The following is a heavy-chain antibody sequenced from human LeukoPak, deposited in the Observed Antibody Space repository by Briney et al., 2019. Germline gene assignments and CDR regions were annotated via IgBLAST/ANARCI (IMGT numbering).Heavy chain of an antibody. J-gene: IGHJ4*02. CDR1: GFTFSDYY. CDR2: ISSSGSTI. V-gene: IGHV3-11*01. D-gene: IGHD1-26*01. CDR3: ARMEEEDSGSYYFDY. Sequence: GGSLRLSCAASGFTFSDYYMSWIRQAPGKGLEWVSYISSSGSTIYYADSVKGRFTISRDNAKNSLYLQMNSLRAEDTAVYYCARMEEEDSGSYYFDYWGQGTLVTVSS.